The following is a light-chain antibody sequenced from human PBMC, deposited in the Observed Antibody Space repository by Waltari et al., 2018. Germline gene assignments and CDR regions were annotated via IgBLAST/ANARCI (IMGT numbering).Light chain of an antibody. CDR1: RDIRSY. CDR3: QQPPGT. CDR2: AAS. J-gene: IGKJ4*01. V-gene: IGKV1-9*01. Sequence: IQLTQAPSFLSASVGERVTFTCRASRDIRSYLAWYQQKSGKAPKLLIFAASTLQSGVPSRFSGSGSGTEFTLTISNLQPEDVATYYCQQPPGTFGGGTKVEIK.